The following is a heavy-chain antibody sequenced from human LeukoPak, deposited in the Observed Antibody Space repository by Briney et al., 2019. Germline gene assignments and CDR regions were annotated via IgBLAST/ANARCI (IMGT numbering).Heavy chain of an antibody. D-gene: IGHD2-2*01. V-gene: IGHV3-23*01. J-gene: IGHJ4*02. CDR1: GFTFSSYA. CDR3: VRAIVVIPAAIRY. CDR2: ISGSGGST. Sequence: GGSLRLACAASGFTFSSYAMSWVRQAPGKGLEWVSAISGSGGSTYYADSVKGRFTISRDNSKNTLYLQMNSLRAEDTAVYYCVRAIVVIPAAIRYWGQGTLVTVSS.